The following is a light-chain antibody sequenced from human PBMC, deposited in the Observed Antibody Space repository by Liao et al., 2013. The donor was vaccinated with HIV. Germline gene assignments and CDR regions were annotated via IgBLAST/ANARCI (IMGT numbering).Light chain of an antibody. CDR3: KVWDTSSDHYV. CDR2: HDS. Sequence: SYELTQPPSVSVAPGKTARITCGGNNIGSKSVHWYQQKPGQAPILVIYHDSSRPSGIPERFSGSNSGNTATLTISRVEAGDEADYYCKVWDTSSDHYVFGTGSKVTVL. J-gene: IGLJ1*01. CDR1: NIGSKS. V-gene: IGLV3-21*04.